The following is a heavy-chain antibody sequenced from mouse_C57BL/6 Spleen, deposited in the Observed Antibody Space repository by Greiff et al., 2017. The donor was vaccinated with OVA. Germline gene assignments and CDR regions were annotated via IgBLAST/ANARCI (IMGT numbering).Heavy chain of an antibody. D-gene: IGHD3-2*02. Sequence: EVQLQESGPELVKPGASVKMSCKASGYTFTDYNMHWVKQSHGKSLEWIGYINPNNGGPSYNPKFKGKATLTVNKSSSTADMELRSLTAEESAVYYCARRGAAQATSFDYWGQGTTLTVSS. CDR3: ARRGAAQATSFDY. J-gene: IGHJ2*01. CDR2: INPNNGGP. V-gene: IGHV1-22*01. CDR1: GYTFTDYN.